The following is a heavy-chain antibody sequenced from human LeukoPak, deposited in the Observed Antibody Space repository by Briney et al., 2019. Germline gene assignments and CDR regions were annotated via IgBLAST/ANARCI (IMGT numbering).Heavy chain of an antibody. CDR3: AKGRGDYEYYFDY. D-gene: IGHD4-17*01. Sequence: GRSLRLSCAASGFSFSSYGMHWVRQAPGKGLEWVAVISYDGSNKYYADSVKGRFTISRDNSKNTLYLQMNSLRAEDTAVYYCAKGRGDYEYYFDYWGQGTLVTVSS. V-gene: IGHV3-30*18. J-gene: IGHJ4*02. CDR1: GFSFSSYG. CDR2: ISYDGSNK.